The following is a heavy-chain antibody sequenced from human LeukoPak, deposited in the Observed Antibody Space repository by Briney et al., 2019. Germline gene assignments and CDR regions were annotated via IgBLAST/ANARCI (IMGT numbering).Heavy chain of an antibody. D-gene: IGHD3-22*01. V-gene: IGHV4-59*08. J-gene: IGHJ4*02. CDR1: GGSISSYY. Sequence: PSETLSLTCTVSGGSISSYYWSWIRQPPGKGLEWIGYIYYSGSTNYNPSLKSRVTISVDTSKNQFSLKLSSVTAADTAVYYCARLTYYYDSSGYSLFDYWGQGTLVTVSS. CDR3: ARLTYYYDSSGYSLFDY. CDR2: IYYSGST.